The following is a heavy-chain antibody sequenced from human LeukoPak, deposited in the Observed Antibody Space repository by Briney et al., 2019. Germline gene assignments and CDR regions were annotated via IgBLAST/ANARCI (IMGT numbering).Heavy chain of an antibody. D-gene: IGHD3-22*01. CDR3: ARDDRYYYATTGRIDY. V-gene: IGHV3-21*01. J-gene: IGHJ4*02. CDR1: GFTFTGYS. Sequence: GGSLRLSCAASGFTFTGYSMNWVRQAPGKGLEWVSSIDTSSRDIFYADSMKGRFTISRDNAKNSLYLQMNSLRAEDTAVYYCARDDRYYYATTGRIDYWGQGTLVTVSS. CDR2: IDTSSRDI.